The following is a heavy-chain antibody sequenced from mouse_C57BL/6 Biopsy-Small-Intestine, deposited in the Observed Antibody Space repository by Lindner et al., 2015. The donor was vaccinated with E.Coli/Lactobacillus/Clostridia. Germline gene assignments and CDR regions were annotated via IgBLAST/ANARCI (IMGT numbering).Heavy chain of an antibody. CDR3: ARDRHAYYYDY. J-gene: IGHJ4*01. CDR1: GYTFSSNY. Sequence: SVKVSCKASGYTFSSNYMHWVRQAPGQGLEWMGKINPSGEGTIYAQKFQGRVTMTGDTSTSTVYMELSSLRSDDTAVYYCARDRHAYYYDYWGQGTLVTVSS. CDR2: INPSGEGT. V-gene: IGHV1-53*01. D-gene: IGHD2-1*01.